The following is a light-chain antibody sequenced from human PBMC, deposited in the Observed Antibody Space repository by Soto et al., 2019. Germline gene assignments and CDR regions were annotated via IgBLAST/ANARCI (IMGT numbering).Light chain of an antibody. CDR3: LVDFRYFWA. V-gene: IGKV1-6*01. CDR2: AAS. Sequence: AIQLTQSPSSLYASVGDRVTITCRASQAIRTALGWYQQKPGKVPKLLIYAASILQSGVPSRFSGSGSGTDFTLTISSLQPEDFANYYCLVDFRYFWALGQGTKVEIK. CDR1: QAIRTA. J-gene: IGKJ1*01.